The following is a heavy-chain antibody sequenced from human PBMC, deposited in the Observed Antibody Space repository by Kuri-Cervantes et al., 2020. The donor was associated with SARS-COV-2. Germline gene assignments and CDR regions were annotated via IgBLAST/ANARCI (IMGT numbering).Heavy chain of an antibody. CDR2: IYTSGST. CDR3: ARGAID. V-gene: IGHV4-61*02. D-gene: IGHD2/OR15-2a*01. CDR1: GGSISSGSYY. J-gene: IGHJ4*02. Sequence: SCTVSGGSISSGSYYWSWIRQPAGKGLEWIGRIYTSGSTYYNPSLRSRVIVSVDRSKNQFSLNLNSMTAADTALYYCARGAIDWGQGTLVTVSS.